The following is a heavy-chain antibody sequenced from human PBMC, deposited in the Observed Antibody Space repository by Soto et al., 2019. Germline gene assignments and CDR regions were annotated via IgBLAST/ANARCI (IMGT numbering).Heavy chain of an antibody. V-gene: IGHV5-51*03. CDR2: IYPGDSDT. J-gene: IGHJ4*02. D-gene: IGHD3-10*01. CDR1: GYSFTSYW. CDR3: TRRSRFGDGHPFHLDY. Sequence: EVQLVQSGAEVKKPGESLKISCKGSGYSFTSYWIGWVRQMPGKGLEWMGIIYPGDSDTRYSPSFQGQVTISADKSMXXAYLQWSSLKASDTAMYYCTRRSRFGDGHPFHLDYWGQGTLVTVSS.